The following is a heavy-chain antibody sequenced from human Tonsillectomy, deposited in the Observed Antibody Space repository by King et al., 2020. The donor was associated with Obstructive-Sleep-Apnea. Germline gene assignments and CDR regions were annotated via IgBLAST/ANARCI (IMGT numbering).Heavy chain of an antibody. D-gene: IGHD1-26*01. J-gene: IGHJ4*02. CDR3: ARILKNNVGGLDY. CDR2: IYYSGNT. V-gene: IGHV4-39*07. CDR1: GGSISSSSYY. Sequence: QLQESGPGLVKPSETLSLTCTVSGGSISSSSYYWGWIRQPPGKGLEWIGSIYYSGNTYYNPSLKRRVTISVDTSKNQFSLKLSSVTASDTAGYYCARILKNNVGGLDYWGQGTLVTVSS.